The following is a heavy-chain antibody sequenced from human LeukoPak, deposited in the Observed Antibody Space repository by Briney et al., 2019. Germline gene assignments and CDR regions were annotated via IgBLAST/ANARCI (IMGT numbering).Heavy chain of an antibody. Sequence: SETLSLTCAVYGGSFSDYSWTWIRQSPGKALEWIGEIIHSGSSHYNPSLKSRVTISVDTSKNQFSLKLTSVTAADTAVYFCARGSPGYWGQETLVTVPS. V-gene: IGHV4-34*01. CDR3: ARGSPGY. CDR1: GGSFSDYS. J-gene: IGHJ4*02. CDR2: IIHSGSS.